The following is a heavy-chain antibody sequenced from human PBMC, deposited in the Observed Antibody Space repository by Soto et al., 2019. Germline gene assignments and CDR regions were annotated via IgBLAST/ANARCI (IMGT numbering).Heavy chain of an antibody. V-gene: IGHV1-3*01. Sequence: ASLNLSCKASGYTFTSYAIHWVRQAPGQRLEWMGWINAGNGNTKYSQKFQGRVTITRDTSASTAYMELSSLRSEDTAVYYCARDLQDDYWGQGTLVTVSS. J-gene: IGHJ4*02. CDR1: GYTFTSYA. CDR3: ARDLQDDY. CDR2: INAGNGNT.